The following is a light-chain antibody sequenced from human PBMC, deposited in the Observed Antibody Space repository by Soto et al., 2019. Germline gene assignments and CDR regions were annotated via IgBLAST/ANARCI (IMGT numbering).Light chain of an antibody. V-gene: IGKV2-30*01. Sequence: DVVMTQSPLSLPVTLGQPASISCMSAQSLVYSDGDTYLSWFQQRPGQSPRRLIYKVSNRDSGVPDRFSGSGSGTDFTLKISRVEAGDVGVYYCMQGTHWPWTFGQGTKVEVK. CDR2: KVS. J-gene: IGKJ1*01. CDR1: QSLVYSDGDTY. CDR3: MQGTHWPWT.